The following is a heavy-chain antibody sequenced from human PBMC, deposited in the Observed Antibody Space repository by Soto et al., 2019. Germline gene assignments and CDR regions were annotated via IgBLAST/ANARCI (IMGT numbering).Heavy chain of an antibody. CDR3: F. J-gene: IGHJ4*02. V-gene: IGHV3-23*01. CDR1: GFTFNNYA. Sequence: EVQLLESGGGLVQPGGSLRLSCAASGFTFNNYAMTWVRQAPGKGLEWVSAISGGGDTTSYADSVKGRFTVSRDGSKNTLYLQMSSLRAEDTALYCYFWGQGTLVTVSS. CDR2: ISGGGDTT.